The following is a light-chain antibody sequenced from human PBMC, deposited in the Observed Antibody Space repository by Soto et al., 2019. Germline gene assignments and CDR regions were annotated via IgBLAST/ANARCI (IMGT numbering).Light chain of an antibody. CDR2: AAS. CDR1: QGISSY. Sequence: IQLTQSPSSLSASVGDRVTITCRASQGISSYLAWYQQKPGKAPKLLIYAASTLQSGVSSRFSGSGSGTDFTLTISSLQSEDFATYYCQQPNSYPLTFGGGTKVDIK. CDR3: QQPNSYPLT. J-gene: IGKJ4*01. V-gene: IGKV1-9*01.